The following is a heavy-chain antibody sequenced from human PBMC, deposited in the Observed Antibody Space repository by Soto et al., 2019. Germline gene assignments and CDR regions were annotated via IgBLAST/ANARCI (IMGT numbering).Heavy chain of an antibody. D-gene: IGHD3-16*02. CDR2: ISAYNGNT. CDR1: GYTFTSYG. CDR3: ARDGFTYYDYVWGSYRLDY. Sequence: QVQLVQSGAEVKKPGASVKVSCKASGYTFTSYGISWVRQAPGQGLEWMGWISAYNGNTNYAQKLQGRVTMTTDTSTSTAYMELRSLRSDDTAVYYCARDGFTYYDYVWGSYRLDYWGQGTLVTVSS. J-gene: IGHJ4*02. V-gene: IGHV1-18*01.